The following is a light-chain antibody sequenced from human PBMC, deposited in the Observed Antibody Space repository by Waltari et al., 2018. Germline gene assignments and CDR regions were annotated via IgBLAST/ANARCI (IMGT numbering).Light chain of an antibody. CDR3: QQYNSYSGT. Sequence: DIQMTQYPSTLSASVGDRVTIPCRASQGISSWLAWYQQKPGKAPKLLIYKASSLESGVPSRFSGSGSGTEFTLTISSLQPDDFATYYCQQYNSYSGTFGQGTKVEIK. CDR2: KAS. J-gene: IGKJ1*01. CDR1: QGISSW. V-gene: IGKV1-5*03.